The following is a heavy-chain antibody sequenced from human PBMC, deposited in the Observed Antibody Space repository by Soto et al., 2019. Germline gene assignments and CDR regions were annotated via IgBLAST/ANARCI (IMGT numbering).Heavy chain of an antibody. J-gene: IGHJ3*01. CDR2: TYYRSKWYN. CDR1: GDSFSSNGVA. D-gene: IGHD2-15*01. V-gene: IGHV6-1*01. Sequence: QTLSLTCAISGDSFSSNGVAWNWIRQSPSRGLEWLGRTYYRSKWYNDYAVSVKSRITVNPDTSKNQFSLQLSSVTPEDTAVYYCARGKYSAFDVWGQVTTVPVS. CDR3: ARGKYSAFDV.